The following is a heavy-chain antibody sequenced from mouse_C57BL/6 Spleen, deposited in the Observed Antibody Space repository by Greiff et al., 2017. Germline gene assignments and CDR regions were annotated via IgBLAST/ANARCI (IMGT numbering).Heavy chain of an antibody. V-gene: IGHV7-3*01. J-gene: IGHJ4*01. CDR3: ARYRWDVGGAMDY. D-gene: IGHD4-1*01. Sequence: EVQLQESGGGLVQPGGSLSLSCAASGFTFTDYYMSWVRQPPGKALEWLGFIRNKANGYTTEYSASVKGRFTISRDNSQSILYLQMNALRAEDSATYYCARYRWDVGGAMDYWGQGTSVTVSS. CDR2: IRNKANGYTT. CDR1: GFTFTDYY.